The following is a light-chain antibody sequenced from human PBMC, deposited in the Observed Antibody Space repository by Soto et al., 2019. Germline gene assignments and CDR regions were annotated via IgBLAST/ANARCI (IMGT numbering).Light chain of an antibody. CDR2: LNSDGSH. CDR3: QTWVTGIQA. J-gene: IGLJ2*01. CDR1: SGHSSYA. Sequence: QLVLTQSPSASASLGASVKLTCTLSSGHSSYAIAWHQQRPAKGPRYLMKLNSDGSHSKGDGIPDRFSGSSSGAERYLTISSLQSEDEADYYCQTWVTGIQAFGGGTKLTVL. V-gene: IGLV4-69*01.